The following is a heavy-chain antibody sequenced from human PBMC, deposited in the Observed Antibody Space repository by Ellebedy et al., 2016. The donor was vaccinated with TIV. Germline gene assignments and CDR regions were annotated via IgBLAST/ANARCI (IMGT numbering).Heavy chain of an antibody. D-gene: IGHD5-24*01. CDR2: TNSDGSST. Sequence: PGGSLRLSCAASGFTFSSYWMHWVRKAPGKGLVWVSSTNSDGSSTSYADSMEGRFTISRDNAKNTLYLQMNSLRAEDTAVYYCARSADGYNFVGDYWGQGTLVTVSS. V-gene: IGHV3-74*01. CDR3: ARSADGYNFVGDY. CDR1: GFTFSSYW. J-gene: IGHJ4*02.